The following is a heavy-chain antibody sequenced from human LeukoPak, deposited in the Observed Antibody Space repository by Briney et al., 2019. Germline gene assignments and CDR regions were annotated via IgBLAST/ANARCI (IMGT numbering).Heavy chain of an antibody. V-gene: IGHV3-21*01. CDR3: ARDRNSYGSFDY. Sequence: GGSLRLSCAASGFTFSSYSMNWVRQAPGKGLEWVSSISSSSSYIYYADSVKGRFTISRDNAKNSLYLQMNSLRAEDTAVYYCARDRNSYGSFDYWGQGTLVTVSS. D-gene: IGHD5-18*01. CDR2: ISSSSSYI. CDR1: GFTFSSYS. J-gene: IGHJ4*02.